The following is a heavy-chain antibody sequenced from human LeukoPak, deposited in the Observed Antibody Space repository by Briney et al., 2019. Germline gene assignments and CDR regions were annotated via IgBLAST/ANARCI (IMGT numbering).Heavy chain of an antibody. Sequence: NPSETLSLTFTVSGGSISSSSYYWGWIRQPPGKGLEWIGYIYHSGSTYYNPSLKSRVTISVDRPKNQFSLKLSSVTAADTAVYYCATRYCSSTSCYPAEYFQHWGQGTLVTVSS. J-gene: IGHJ1*01. D-gene: IGHD2-2*01. CDR2: IYHSGST. CDR1: GGSISSSSYY. CDR3: ATRYCSSTSCYPAEYFQH. V-gene: IGHV4-39*07.